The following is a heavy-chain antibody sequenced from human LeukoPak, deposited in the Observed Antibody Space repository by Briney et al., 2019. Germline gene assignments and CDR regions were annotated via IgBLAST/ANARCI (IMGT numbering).Heavy chain of an antibody. CDR1: GGSISSGSYY. V-gene: IGHV4-61*02. D-gene: IGHD6-19*01. Sequence: SETLSLTCTVSGGSISSGSYYWSWLRQPAGKGLEWIGRIYTSGSTNYNPSLKSRVTISVDTSKNQFSLKVSSVTAADTAVYYCASRTTSSAWYGGAFDIWGQGTMVTVSS. CDR2: IYTSGST. CDR3: ASRTTSSAWYGGAFDI. J-gene: IGHJ3*02.